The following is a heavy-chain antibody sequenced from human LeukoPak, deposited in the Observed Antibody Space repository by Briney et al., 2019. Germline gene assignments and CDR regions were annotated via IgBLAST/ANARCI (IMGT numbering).Heavy chain of an antibody. CDR2: ISAYNGNT. CDR3: ARDGWYNWNYFNYFDY. V-gene: IGHV1-18*01. J-gene: IGHJ4*02. D-gene: IGHD1-7*01. Sequence: GASVKVSCKASGYTFTSYGISWVRQAPGQGLEWMGWISAYNGNTNYAQKLQGRVTMTTDTSTSTAYMELRSLRSDDTAVYYCARDGWYNWNYFNYFDYWGQGTLVTVSS. CDR1: GYTFTSYG.